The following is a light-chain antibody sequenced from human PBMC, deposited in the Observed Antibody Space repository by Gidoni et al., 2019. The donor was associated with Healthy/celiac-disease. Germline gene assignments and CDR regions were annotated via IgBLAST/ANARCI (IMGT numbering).Light chain of an antibody. J-gene: IGKJ4*01. Sequence: EIVLTQSPATLSLSPGERAPLSCRASQSVSSYLAWYQQKPGQAPRLLIYDASNRATGIPARFSGSGSGTDFTLTISSLEPEDFAVYYCQQRSNWPPTFGGXTKVEIK. CDR1: QSVSSY. V-gene: IGKV3-11*01. CDR3: QQRSNWPPT. CDR2: DAS.